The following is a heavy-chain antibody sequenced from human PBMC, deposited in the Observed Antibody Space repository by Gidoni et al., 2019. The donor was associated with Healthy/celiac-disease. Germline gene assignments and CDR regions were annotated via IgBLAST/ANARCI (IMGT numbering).Heavy chain of an antibody. V-gene: IGHV4-34*01. CDR3: ARGFCSGGSCYSGFDY. D-gene: IGHD2-15*01. J-gene: IGHJ4*02. CDR1: GGSFCGYC. Sequence: QVQLQQWGAGPLKPSETLSLPCAVHGGSFCGYCWSWIRQPPGKGLEWIGEINHRGSTNYNPSLKSRVTISVDTSKNQFSLKLSSVTAADTAVYYCARGFCSGGSCYSGFDYWGQGTLVTVSS. CDR2: INHRGST.